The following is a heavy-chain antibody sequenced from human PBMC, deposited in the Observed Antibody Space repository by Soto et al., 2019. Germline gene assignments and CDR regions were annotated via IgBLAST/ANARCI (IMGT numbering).Heavy chain of an antibody. CDR2: INHSGST. D-gene: IGHD4-17*01. CDR1: GGSFSGYY. V-gene: IGHV4-34*01. CDR3: ARGVDGDYEYFQH. Sequence: PSETLSLTCAVYGGSFSGYYWSWIRQPPGKGLEWIGEINHSGSTNYNPSLKSRVTISVDTSKNQFSLKLSSVTAADTAVYYCARGVDGDYEYFQHWGQGTLVTVSS. J-gene: IGHJ1*01.